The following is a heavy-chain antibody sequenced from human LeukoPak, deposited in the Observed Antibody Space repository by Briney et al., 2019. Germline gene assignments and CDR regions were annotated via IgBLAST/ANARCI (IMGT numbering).Heavy chain of an antibody. CDR1: GFTFSSYA. CDR3: AREESGISIFGVVIF. CDR2: ISSSGAYI. D-gene: IGHD3-3*01. J-gene: IGHJ4*02. V-gene: IGHV3-21*01. Sequence: GGSLRLSCAASGFTFSSYAMNWIRQAPGKGLEWVSSISSSGAYIYYADLVEGRFTISRDNGKNSLYLQMNSLGAEDTAVYYCAREESGISIFGVVIFWGQGTLVTVSS.